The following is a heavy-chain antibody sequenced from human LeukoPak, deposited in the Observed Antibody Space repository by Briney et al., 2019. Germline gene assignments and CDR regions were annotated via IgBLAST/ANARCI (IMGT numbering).Heavy chain of an antibody. Sequence: HAGGSLRLSCVASGFTFSSRDWMTWVRQAPGKGLEWVANIKQDGSEKNYVDSVKGRFTISRDNAKNTLYLQMNSLRAEDTAVYYCARVSRPKLSGGGNYFDYWGQGTLVTVSS. CDR2: IKQDGSEK. J-gene: IGHJ4*02. V-gene: IGHV3-7*01. D-gene: IGHD2/OR15-2a*01. CDR3: ARVSRPKLSGGGNYFDY. CDR1: GFTFSSRDW.